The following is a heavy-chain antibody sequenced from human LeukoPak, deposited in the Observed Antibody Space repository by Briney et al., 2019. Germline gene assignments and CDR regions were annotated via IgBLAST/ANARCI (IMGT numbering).Heavy chain of an antibody. V-gene: IGHV1-69*01. D-gene: IGHD2-15*01. CDR2: IIPVFGTT. J-gene: IGHJ4*02. CDR1: GGTFSSFV. Sequence: ASVKVSCKASGGTFSSFVIGWVQQAPGQGLEWMGGIIPVFGTTHYAQKFQGRVTITADESTSTAYMEVSSMRSEDTAVYYCTRDLRGACSGNSCPSGDYWGQGTLVTVSS. CDR3: TRDLRGACSGNSCPSGDY.